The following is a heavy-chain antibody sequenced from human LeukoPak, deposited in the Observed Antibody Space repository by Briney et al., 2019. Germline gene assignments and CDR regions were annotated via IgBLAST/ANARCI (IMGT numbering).Heavy chain of an antibody. J-gene: IGHJ6*03. CDR1: GFTFSSYS. CDR3: AKGGQIAAAYYMDV. V-gene: IGHV3-30*18. D-gene: IGHD6-13*01. CDR2: ISYDGSNK. Sequence: GGSLRLSCAASGFTFSSYSMNWVRQAPGKGLEWVAVISYDGSNKYYADSVKGRFTISRDNSKNTLYLQMNSLRAEDTAVYYCAKGGQIAAAYYMDVWGKGTTVTVSS.